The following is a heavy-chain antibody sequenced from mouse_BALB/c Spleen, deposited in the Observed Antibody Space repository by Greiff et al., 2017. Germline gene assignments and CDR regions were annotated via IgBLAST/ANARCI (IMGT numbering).Heavy chain of an antibody. D-gene: IGHD2-1*01. CDR3: ARGYGNYNYYAMDY. V-gene: IGHV1-31*01. CDR2: INPYNGAT. J-gene: IGHJ4*01. Sequence: DVKLQESGPELVKPGASVKISCKASGYSFTGYYMHWVKQSHVKSLEWIGRINPYNGATSYNQNFKDKASLTVDKSSSTAYMELHSLTSEDSAVYYCARGYGNYNYYAMDYWGQGTSVTVSS. CDR1: GYSFTGYY.